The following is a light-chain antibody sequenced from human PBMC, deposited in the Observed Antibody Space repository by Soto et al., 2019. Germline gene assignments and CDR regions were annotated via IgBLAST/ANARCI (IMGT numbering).Light chain of an antibody. Sequence: QSVLTQPPSVSAAPGQKVTISCSGSSSNIGNNYVSWYQQLPGTAPKLLIYDNNKRPSGIPDRFSGSKSGTSATLGITGLQTGVEADYYCGTWDSSLSAYVLGTGTKVTVL. CDR2: DNN. CDR3: GTWDSSLSAYV. V-gene: IGLV1-51*01. CDR1: SSNIGNNY. J-gene: IGLJ1*01.